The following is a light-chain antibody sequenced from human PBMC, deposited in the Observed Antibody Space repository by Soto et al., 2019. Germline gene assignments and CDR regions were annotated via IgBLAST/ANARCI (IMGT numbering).Light chain of an antibody. CDR1: QSVTIY. CDR3: QQYGSSGT. Sequence: EVVMTQSPATLSVSPGERATLSCRASQSVTIYLAWYQQKPGQAPRLLIYSASNRATGIPDRFSGSGSGTDFTLTISRLEPEDFAVYYCQQYGSSGTFGQGTKVDIK. V-gene: IGKV3-20*01. CDR2: SAS. J-gene: IGKJ1*01.